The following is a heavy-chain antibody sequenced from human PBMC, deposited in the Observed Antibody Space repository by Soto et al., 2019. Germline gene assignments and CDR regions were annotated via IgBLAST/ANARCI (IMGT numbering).Heavy chain of an antibody. CDR1: GFTFSSYA. J-gene: IGHJ4*02. V-gene: IGHV3-23*01. CDR3: AKIGDNWNYEYYFDY. CDR2: ISGSGGST. D-gene: IGHD1-7*01. Sequence: PGGSLRLSCAASGFTFSSYAMSWVRQAPGKGLEWVSAISGSGGSTYYADSVKGRFTISRDNSKNTLYLQMNSLRAEDTAVYYCAKIGDNWNYEYYFDYWGQGTLVTVSS.